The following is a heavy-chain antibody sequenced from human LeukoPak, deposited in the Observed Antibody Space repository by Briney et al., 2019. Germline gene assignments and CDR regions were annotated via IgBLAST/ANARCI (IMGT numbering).Heavy chain of an antibody. CDR3: ATLRDSSAHFYYYGGMDV. J-gene: IGHJ6*02. Sequence: ASVKVSCKASGHSFTGFYMHWMRQAPGQGLEWMGWIHPNIGGTKYAQKFQGRVTMTRDTSINTAYMELGSLTSDDTAVYYCATLRDSSAHFYYYGGMDVWGQRTTVAVSS. V-gene: IGHV1-2*02. CDR2: IHPNIGGT. D-gene: IGHD6-19*01. CDR1: GHSFTGFY.